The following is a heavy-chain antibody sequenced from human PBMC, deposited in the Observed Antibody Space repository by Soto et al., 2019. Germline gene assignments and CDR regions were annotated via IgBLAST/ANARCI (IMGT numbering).Heavy chain of an antibody. Sequence: QVQLQESAPGLVKPSETLSLTCTVSGGSSSSYYWTWIRQPPGKGLEWIGYIYYSGSTNYNPSPKSRVTISLATSKTQFSIKLSSVTTADPAVYYCARLDEYYDYMDVWCERATVSVSS. CDR2: IYYSGST. D-gene: IGHD6-6*01. V-gene: IGHV4-59*08. J-gene: IGHJ6*03. CDR3: ARLDEYYDYMDV. CDR1: GGSSSSYY.